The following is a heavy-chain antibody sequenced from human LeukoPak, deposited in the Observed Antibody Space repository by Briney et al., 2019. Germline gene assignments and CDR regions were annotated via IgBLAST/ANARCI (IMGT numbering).Heavy chain of an antibody. D-gene: IGHD4-11*01. V-gene: IGHV4-59*01. CDR3: AKSRCLGLQYFDT. CDR2: IYHSGTI. J-gene: IGHJ4*02. CDR1: GGSISGNY. Sequence: PLETRSLTCTVSGGSISGNYWNWIRQSPEKGLEWIGYIYHSGTINFNPSLKARVTMSIDTSKNQYSLKLSSVTAADTAVYYCAKSRCLGLQYFDTWGQGTLPTVSS.